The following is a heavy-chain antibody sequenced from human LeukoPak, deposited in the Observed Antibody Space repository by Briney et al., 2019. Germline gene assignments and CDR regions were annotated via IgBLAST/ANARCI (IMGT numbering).Heavy chain of an antibody. D-gene: IGHD3-10*01. CDR2: IYYSGST. Sequence: PSETLSLTCAVYGGSFSGYYWSWIRQPPGKGLEWIGYIYYSGSTYYNPSLKSRVTISVDTSKNQFSLKLSSVTAADTAVYYCARYTYYYGSPAFDYWGQGTLVTVSS. CDR3: ARYTYYYGSPAFDY. CDR1: GGSFSGYY. V-gene: IGHV4-30-4*08. J-gene: IGHJ4*02.